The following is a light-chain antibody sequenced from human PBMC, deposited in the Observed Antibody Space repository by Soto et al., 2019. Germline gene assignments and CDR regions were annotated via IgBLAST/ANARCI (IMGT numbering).Light chain of an antibody. CDR1: QDIAIY. Sequence: IQLTQSLSSLSASVGDRVTITCRASQDIAIYLAWYQQKPGEAPKLLIYAASTLYGGVPSRFSGSGSGTDFALTITSLQAEDFATYYCQQLFDSPITFGQGTRLEIK. CDR2: AAS. CDR3: QQLFDSPIT. V-gene: IGKV1-9*01. J-gene: IGKJ5*01.